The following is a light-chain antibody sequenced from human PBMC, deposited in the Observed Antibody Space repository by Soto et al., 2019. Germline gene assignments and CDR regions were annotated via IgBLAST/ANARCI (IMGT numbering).Light chain of an antibody. J-gene: IGKJ2*01. V-gene: IGKV3-15*01. CDR3: QQYNNWPPMYT. CDR1: QGVSNN. CDR2: EAS. Sequence: EIVMTQSPATLPVSPGESATLSCRTSQGVSNNLAWYQQKPGQAPRLLMYEASTRATSTPARFSGSGSETECTLTISNLQSEDFAVYYCQQYNNWPPMYTFGQGTKLEIK.